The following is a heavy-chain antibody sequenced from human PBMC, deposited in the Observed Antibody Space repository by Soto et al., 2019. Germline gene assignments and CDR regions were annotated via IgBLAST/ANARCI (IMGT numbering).Heavy chain of an antibody. J-gene: IGHJ6*03. CDR2: INSDGSST. V-gene: IGHV3-74*01. Sequence: PGGSLRLSCAASGFTFSSYWMHWVRQAPGKGLVWVSRINSDGSSTSYADSVKGRFTISRDNAKNTLYLQMNSLRAEDTAVYYCARDPKVESSYYDILTGPTQANDYMDVWGKGTTVTVSS. D-gene: IGHD3-9*01. CDR3: ARDPKVESSYYDILTGPTQANDYMDV. CDR1: GFTFSSYW.